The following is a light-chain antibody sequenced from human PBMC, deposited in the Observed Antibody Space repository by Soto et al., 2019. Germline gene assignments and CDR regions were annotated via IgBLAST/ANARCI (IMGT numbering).Light chain of an antibody. Sequence: EIVMKQSPGTLSVSPGERATLSCRASQSVSSYVAWYQQRPGQSPRLLIYDASYRATGIPDRFSGSGSGTDFTLTISSLEPEDFAVYYCQQRSNWPPSITFGQGTRLEIK. CDR2: DAS. V-gene: IGKV3-11*01. CDR1: QSVSSY. J-gene: IGKJ5*01. CDR3: QQRSNWPPSIT.